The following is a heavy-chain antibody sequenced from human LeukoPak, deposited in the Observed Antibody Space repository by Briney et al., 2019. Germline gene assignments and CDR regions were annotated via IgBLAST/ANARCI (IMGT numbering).Heavy chain of an antibody. CDR2: INPSSGST. CDR3: ARDPYTSSLFDY. Sequence: ASVKVSCKASGYTFTSHYMYWVRQAPAQGLEWMGIINPSSGSTTYAQKFHGRVTMTRDTSTRTVYMDLSSLRSEDTAIYYCARDPYTSSLFDYWGQGSLVTVSS. V-gene: IGHV1-46*01. J-gene: IGHJ4*02. CDR1: GYTFTSHY. D-gene: IGHD6-6*01.